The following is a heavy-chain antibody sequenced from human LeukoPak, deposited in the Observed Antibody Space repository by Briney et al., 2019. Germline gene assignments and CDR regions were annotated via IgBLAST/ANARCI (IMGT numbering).Heavy chain of an antibody. V-gene: IGHV3-43*02. J-gene: IGHJ4*02. CDR2: ISGDGGST. D-gene: IGHD6-13*01. Sequence: GGSLRLSCAASGFTFDDYAMHWVRQAPVKGLEWVSLISGDGGSTYYADSVKGRFTISRDNSKNSLYLQMNSLRTEDTALYYCAKDTVPYSSSWFDYWGQGTLVTVSS. CDR3: AKDTVPYSSSWFDY. CDR1: GFTFDDYA.